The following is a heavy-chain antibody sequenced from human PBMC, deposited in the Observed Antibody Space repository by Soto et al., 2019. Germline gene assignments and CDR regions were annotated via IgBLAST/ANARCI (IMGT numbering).Heavy chain of an antibody. V-gene: IGHV4-30-4*01. Sequence: SETLSLTCTVSGGSISSGDYYWSWIRQPPGKGLEWIGYIYYSGSTYYNPSLKSRVTISVDTSKNQFSLKLSSVTAADTAVYYCARWYSSSWPPSPGLDYWGQGTLVTVSS. J-gene: IGHJ4*02. CDR1: GGSISSGDYY. CDR2: IYYSGST. D-gene: IGHD6-13*01. CDR3: ARWYSSSWPPSPGLDY.